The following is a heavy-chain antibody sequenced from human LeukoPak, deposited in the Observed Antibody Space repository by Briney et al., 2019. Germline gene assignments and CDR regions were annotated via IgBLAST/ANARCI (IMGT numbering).Heavy chain of an antibody. Sequence: SETLSLTCTVSGGSIISSSYYWGWIRQPPGKGLEWIGSIYYSGSTYYNPSLKSRVTISVDTSKNQFSLKLSSVTAADTAVYYCARVGGVVVPAAIRGPYNWFDPWGQGTLVTVSS. D-gene: IGHD2-2*02. CDR1: GGSIISSSYY. CDR2: IYYSGST. V-gene: IGHV4-39*07. CDR3: ARVGGVVVPAAIRGPYNWFDP. J-gene: IGHJ5*02.